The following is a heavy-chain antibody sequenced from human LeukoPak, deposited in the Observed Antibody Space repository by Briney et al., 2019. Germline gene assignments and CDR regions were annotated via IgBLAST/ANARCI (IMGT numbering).Heavy chain of an antibody. V-gene: IGHV1-69*04. CDR1: GGTFRSYA. D-gene: IGHD3-3*01. CDR3: ARDFEVVPSYCMDV. Sequence: SVKVSCKASGGTFRSYAISWVRQAPGQRLEWMGRIIPILGIANYAQKFQGRVTNTADKSTSTAYMELSSLRSEDTAVYYCARDFEVVPSYCMDVWGQGTTVTVSS. CDR2: IIPILGIA. J-gene: IGHJ6*02.